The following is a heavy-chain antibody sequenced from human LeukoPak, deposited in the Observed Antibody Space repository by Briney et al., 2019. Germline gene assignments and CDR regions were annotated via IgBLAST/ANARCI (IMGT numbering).Heavy chain of an antibody. J-gene: IGHJ4*02. CDR2: ISGSGGST. CDR3: AKDFFSMTVAYFDY. CDR1: RFTFSSYA. V-gene: IGHV3-23*01. D-gene: IGHD2/OR15-2a*01. Sequence: GGSLRLSCAASRFTFSSYAMSWVRQAPGKGLEWVSAISGSGGSTYYADSVKGRFTISRDNSKNTLYLQMNSLRAEDTAVYYCAKDFFSMTVAYFDYWGQGTLVTVSS.